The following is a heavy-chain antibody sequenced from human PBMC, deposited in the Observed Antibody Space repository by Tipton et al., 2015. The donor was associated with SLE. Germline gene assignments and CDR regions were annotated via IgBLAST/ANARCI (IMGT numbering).Heavy chain of an antibody. CDR3: ARGPMTLMVVVTLDY. CDR1: GFTFSSYA. CDR2: IKQDGSET. Sequence: SLRLSCAASGFTFSSYAMGWVRQAPGKGLEWVANIKQDGSETYYVDSVKGRFTISRDNAKNSLFLQMNSLRAEDTATYFCARGPMTLMVVVTLDYWGQGTLVTVSS. D-gene: IGHD3-22*01. J-gene: IGHJ4*02. V-gene: IGHV3-7*01.